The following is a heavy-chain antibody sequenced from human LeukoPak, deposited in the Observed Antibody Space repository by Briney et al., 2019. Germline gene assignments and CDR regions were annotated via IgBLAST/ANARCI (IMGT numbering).Heavy chain of an antibody. J-gene: IGHJ3*02. V-gene: IGHV3-30-3*01. CDR1: GFTFSSYA. D-gene: IGHD6-19*01. Sequence: PGRSLRLSCAASGFTFSSYAMHWVRQAPGKGLEWVAVISYDGSNKYYADSVKGRFTISRGNSKNTLYLQMNSLRAEDTAVYYCARLIRQWLPSGAFDIWGQGTMVTVSS. CDR2: ISYDGSNK. CDR3: ARLIRQWLPSGAFDI.